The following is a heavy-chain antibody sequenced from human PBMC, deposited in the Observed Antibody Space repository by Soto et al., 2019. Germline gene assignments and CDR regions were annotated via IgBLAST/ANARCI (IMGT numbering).Heavy chain of an antibody. CDR3: SKGGSKAGMDV. D-gene: IGHD1-26*01. Sequence: VGPLRPSCADSGFTFSNYGMNWVRQAPGKGLEWVALISYDVINKYYAVSVTGRFTISRDNSKNTLFLQMNGLRAEDRAVYYCSKGGSKAGMDVWGQGTTVTVAS. J-gene: IGHJ6*02. V-gene: IGHV3-30*18. CDR2: ISYDVINK. CDR1: GFTFSNYG.